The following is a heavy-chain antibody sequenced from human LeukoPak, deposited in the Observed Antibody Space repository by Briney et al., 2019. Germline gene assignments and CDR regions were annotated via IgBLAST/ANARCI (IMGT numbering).Heavy chain of an antibody. CDR2: IYPHRLTI. J-gene: IGHJ4*02. D-gene: IGHD7-27*01. Sequence: ASVKISCKAPGYSFTANHIHWVRQAPGQGLEWMGTIYPHRLTITYAQKFQGRVTLTSDTSTSTVYLELNTLKSEDTAVYFCARDRAGSWGMDYWGQGTLVTVSS. CDR1: GYSFTANH. CDR3: ARDRAGSWGMDY. V-gene: IGHV1-46*01.